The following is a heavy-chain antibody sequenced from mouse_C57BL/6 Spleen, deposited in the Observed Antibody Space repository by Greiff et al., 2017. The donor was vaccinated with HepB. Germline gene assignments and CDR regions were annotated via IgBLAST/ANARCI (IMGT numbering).Heavy chain of an antibody. Sequence: EVKLVESEGGLVQPGSSMKLSCTASGFTFSDYYMAWVRQVPEKGLEWVANINADGSSTYYLGTLKGRFIISRDNTKNILYLQLSSLKYEDTATYYCARGEGNFDYWGQGTTLTVSS. CDR3: ARGEGNFDY. CDR1: GFTFSDYY. CDR2: INADGSST. V-gene: IGHV5-16*01. J-gene: IGHJ2*01.